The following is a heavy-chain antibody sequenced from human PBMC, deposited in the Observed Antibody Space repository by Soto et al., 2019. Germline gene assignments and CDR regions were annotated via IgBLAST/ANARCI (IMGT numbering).Heavy chain of an antibody. Sequence: EVQLVESGGGLVKPGGSLRLSCAASGFTFSSYSMNWVRQAPGKGLEWVSSISSSSSYIYYADSVKGRFTISRDNAKNSLYLQIQRLRAEDTAVYYCATAAVAGFSGDAFDIWGQGTMVTVSS. J-gene: IGHJ3*02. D-gene: IGHD6-19*01. CDR1: GFTFSSYS. CDR3: ATAAVAGFSGDAFDI. CDR2: ISSSSSYI. V-gene: IGHV3-21*01.